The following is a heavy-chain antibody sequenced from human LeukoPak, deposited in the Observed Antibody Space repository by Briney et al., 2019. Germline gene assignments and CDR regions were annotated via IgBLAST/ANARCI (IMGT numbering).Heavy chain of an antibody. J-gene: IGHJ6*02. Sequence: SETLSLTCAVYGGSFSGYYWSWIRQPPGKGLEWIGEINHSGSTNYNPSLKSRVTISVDTSKNQFSLKLSSVTAADTAVYYCARHPGGPVAYYYYYGMDVWGQGTTVTVSS. V-gene: IGHV4-34*01. D-gene: IGHD2-21*01. CDR2: INHSGST. CDR3: ARHPGGPVAYYYYYGMDV. CDR1: GGSFSGYY.